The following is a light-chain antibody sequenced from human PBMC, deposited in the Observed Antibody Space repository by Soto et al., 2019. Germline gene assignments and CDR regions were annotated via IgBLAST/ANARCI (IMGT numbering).Light chain of an antibody. J-gene: IGKJ5*01. CDR1: QSVSSSY. CDR2: GAS. V-gene: IGKV3-20*01. CDR3: QQYGSSPRT. Sequence: EIVLTQSPGTLSLSPGERATLSCRASQSVSSSYLAWYQQKPGQAPRLLIYGASSRATGIPDRFSGSGSETDFPLTISRLEPEDFAVYYCQQYGSSPRTFGQGTRLEIK.